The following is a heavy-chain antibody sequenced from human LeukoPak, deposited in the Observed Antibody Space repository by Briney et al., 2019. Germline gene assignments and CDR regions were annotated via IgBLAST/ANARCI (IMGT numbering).Heavy chain of an antibody. Sequence: GGSLRLSCAASGFTFSSYEMNWVRQAPGKGLEWVSYISSSGSTIYYADSVKGRFTISRDNAKNSLYLQMNSLRAEGTAVYYCARWSRVYSSSFTFDYWGQGTLVTVSS. J-gene: IGHJ4*02. CDR1: GFTFSSYE. CDR3: ARWSRVYSSSFTFDY. CDR2: ISSSGSTI. D-gene: IGHD6-6*01. V-gene: IGHV3-48*03.